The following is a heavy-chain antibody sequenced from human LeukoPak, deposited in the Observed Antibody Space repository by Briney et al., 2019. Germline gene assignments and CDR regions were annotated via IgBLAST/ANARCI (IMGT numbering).Heavy chain of an antibody. CDR3: ARERSGYSSGFDP. V-gene: IGHV1-69*13. CDR2: IIPIFGTA. CDR1: GGTFISCA. Sequence: ASVKVSCKASGGTFISCAISWVRQAPGQGLEWMGGIIPIFGTANYAQKFQGRVTITADESTSTAYTELSSLRSEDTAVYYCARERSGYSSGFDPWGQGTLVTVSS. J-gene: IGHJ5*02. D-gene: IGHD5-18*01.